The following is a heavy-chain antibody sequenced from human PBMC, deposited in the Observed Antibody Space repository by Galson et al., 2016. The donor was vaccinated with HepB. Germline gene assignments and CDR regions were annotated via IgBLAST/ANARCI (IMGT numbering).Heavy chain of an antibody. D-gene: IGHD7-27*01. V-gene: IGHV4-34*01. J-gene: IGHJ4*02. CDR3: ARGRFLTGDRRYYFDY. Sequence: RVTISVDTSKNQFSLKLSSVTAADTAVYYCARGRFLTGDRRYYFDYWGQGTLVTVSS.